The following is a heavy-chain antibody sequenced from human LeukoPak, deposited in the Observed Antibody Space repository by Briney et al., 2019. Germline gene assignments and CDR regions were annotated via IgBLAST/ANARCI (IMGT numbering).Heavy chain of an antibody. CDR1: GFTFRSYA. V-gene: IGHV3-23*01. CDR3: AKLTYGAFDY. D-gene: IGHD4/OR15-4a*01. J-gene: IGHJ4*02. Sequence: GGSLRLSCAASGFTFRSYAMTWVRQAPGKGLEWVSSIRGSGDGTNYADSVKGRFTISRDNSKNTLYLQMNYLRPEDTAVYYCAKLTYGAFDYWGQGTLVTVSS. CDR2: IRGSGDGT.